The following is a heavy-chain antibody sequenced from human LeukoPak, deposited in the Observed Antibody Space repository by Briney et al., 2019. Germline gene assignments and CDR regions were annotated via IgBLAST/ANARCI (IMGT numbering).Heavy chain of an antibody. D-gene: IGHD3-3*01. CDR2: IYSGGST. CDR3: ARNKLEWLGAFDI. V-gene: IGHV3-66*02. Sequence: GGSLRLSCAASGFTFSDYYMSWIRQAPGKGLEWVSVIYSGGSTYYADSVKGRFTISRDNSKNTLYLQMNSLRAEDTAVYYCARNKLEWLGAFDIWGQGTMVTVSS. CDR1: GFTFSDYY. J-gene: IGHJ3*02.